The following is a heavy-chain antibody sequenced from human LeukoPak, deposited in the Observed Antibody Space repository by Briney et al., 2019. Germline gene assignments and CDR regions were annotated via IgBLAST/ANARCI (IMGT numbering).Heavy chain of an antibody. CDR3: ARTMTSGRGTFDY. Sequence: ETLSLTCTVSGGSISSSSYYWGWIRQPPGKGLEWIGSIYYSGSTYYNPSLKSRVTISVDTSKNQFSLKLSSVTAADTAVYYCARTMTSGRGTFDYWGQGTLVTVSS. V-gene: IGHV4-39*01. CDR2: IYYSGST. CDR1: GGSISSSSYY. D-gene: IGHD3-10*01. J-gene: IGHJ4*02.